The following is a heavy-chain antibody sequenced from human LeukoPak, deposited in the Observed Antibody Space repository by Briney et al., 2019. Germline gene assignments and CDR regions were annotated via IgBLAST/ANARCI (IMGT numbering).Heavy chain of an antibody. CDR1: GFXFSSYS. Sequence: GGSLRLSCAASGFXFSSYSMNWVRQAPGKGLEWVSSISSSSSYIYYADSVKGRFTISRDNAKNSLYLQMNSLRAEDTAVYYCARDRGIVTIFGVVIPNYYYGMDVWGQGTTVTVSS. V-gene: IGHV3-21*01. J-gene: IGHJ6*02. CDR3: ARDRGIVTIFGVVIPNYYYGMDV. CDR2: ISSSSSYI. D-gene: IGHD3-3*01.